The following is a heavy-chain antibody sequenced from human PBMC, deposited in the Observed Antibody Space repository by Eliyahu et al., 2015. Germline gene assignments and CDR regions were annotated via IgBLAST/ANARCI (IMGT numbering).Heavy chain of an antibody. CDR1: GFTVSSNY. J-gene: IGHJ4*02. Sequence: EVQLVESGGGLIQPGGXLRLSCAASGFTVSSNYMSWVRQAPGKGLEWVSVIYSGGTTYYADSVKGRFTISRDNFKNTVYLQMNSLRTEDTAIYYCAREGYSFNSYWGQGTLVTVSS. CDR2: IYSGGTT. D-gene: IGHD5-18*01. CDR3: AREGYSFNSY. V-gene: IGHV3-53*01.